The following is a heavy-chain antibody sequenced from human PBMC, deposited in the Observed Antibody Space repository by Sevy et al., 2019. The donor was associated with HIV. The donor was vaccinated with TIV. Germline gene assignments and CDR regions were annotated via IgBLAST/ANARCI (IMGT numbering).Heavy chain of an antibody. D-gene: IGHD6-19*01. J-gene: IGHJ4*02. CDR1: GFTFSSYG. Sequence: GGSLRLSCAASGFTFSSYGMHWVRQAPGKGLEWVAIIWYDGSNKKYADSVKGRFSISRDNSKNTLYLQMNSLRAEDTTVYYCVREGIAVAGIGYYFDYWGQGTLVTVSS. V-gene: IGHV3-33*01. CDR2: IWYDGSNK. CDR3: VREGIAVAGIGYYFDY.